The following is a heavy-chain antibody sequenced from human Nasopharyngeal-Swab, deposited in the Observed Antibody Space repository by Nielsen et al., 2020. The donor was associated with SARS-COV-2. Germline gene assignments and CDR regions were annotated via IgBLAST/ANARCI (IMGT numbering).Heavy chain of an antibody. Sequence: GSLTISCAASGFTFSSYAMSWVRQAPGKGLEWVSIISGSGDTTYYADSVNDRFTISRDNSKNTLYLQMNSLRVEDTALYYCAKAPYLRGLDVWGQGTTVTVSS. J-gene: IGHJ6*02. V-gene: IGHV3-23*01. CDR2: ISGSGDTT. CDR1: GFTFSSYA. D-gene: IGHD2-21*01. CDR3: AKAPYLRGLDV.